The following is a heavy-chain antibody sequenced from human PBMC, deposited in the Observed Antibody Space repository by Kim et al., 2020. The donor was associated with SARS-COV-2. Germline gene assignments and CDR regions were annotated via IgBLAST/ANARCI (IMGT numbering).Heavy chain of an antibody. CDR3: ARQAWNAFDY. J-gene: IGHJ3*01. V-gene: IGHV6-1*01. D-gene: IGHD5-12*01. CDR2: WYN. Sequence: WYNDTAISVKSRISITADTSKNQLSLQLNSVTPDDTAVYYCARQAWNAFDYWGQGTVVTVSS.